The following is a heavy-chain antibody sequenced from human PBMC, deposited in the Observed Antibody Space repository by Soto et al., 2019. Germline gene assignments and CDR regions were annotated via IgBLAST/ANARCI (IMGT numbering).Heavy chain of an antibody. CDR2: IDTDGGGT. J-gene: IGHJ5*02. V-gene: IGHV3-74*01. CDR1: GFTLISHR. CDR3: ATVFDL. Sequence: EVQLVESGGGLVQPGGSLRVSCAASGFTLISHRIHWVRQAPGKGLEWVSRIDTDGGGTSYADSVKGRFTISTDNAKNTVYLQMNGLRAEDTAVYYCATVFDLWGQGTLVTVSS.